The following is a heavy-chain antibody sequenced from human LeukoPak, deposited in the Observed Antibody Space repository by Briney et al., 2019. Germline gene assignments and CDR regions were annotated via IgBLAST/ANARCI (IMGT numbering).Heavy chain of an antibody. Sequence: SVKVSCKASGIRFTSYAISWVRQAPGQGLEWMGAIVPIYDVTNYAQTFRGRVTMTADESTSTAYMELSSLTSEDTAMYYCATIYYGSGSPDGYWGQGTLVTVSS. CDR1: GIRFTSYA. CDR2: IVPIYDVT. CDR3: ATIYYGSGSPDGY. V-gene: IGHV1-69*13. J-gene: IGHJ4*02. D-gene: IGHD3-10*01.